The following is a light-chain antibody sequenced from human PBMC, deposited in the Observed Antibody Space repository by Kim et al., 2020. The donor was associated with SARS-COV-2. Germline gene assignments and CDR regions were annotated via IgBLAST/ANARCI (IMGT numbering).Light chain of an antibody. CDR3: NSRDSSGNLPYV. CDR2: GKN. J-gene: IGLJ1*01. V-gene: IGLV3-19*01. Sequence: GQTVRITGQGDSLRSYYASWYQQKPGQAPVLVIYGKNNRPSGIPDRFSGSSSGNTASLTITGAQAEDEADYYCNSRDSSGNLPYVFGTGTKVTVL. CDR1: SLRSYY.